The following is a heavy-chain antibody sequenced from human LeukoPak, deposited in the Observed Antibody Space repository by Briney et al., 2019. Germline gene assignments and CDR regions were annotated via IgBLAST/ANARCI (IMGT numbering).Heavy chain of an antibody. CDR3: ARAQYYDSSGGDAFDI. D-gene: IGHD3-22*01. V-gene: IGHV1-46*01. J-gene: IGHJ3*02. CDR1: GYTFTSYY. CDR2: INPSGGST. Sequence: ASVKVSCKASGYTFTSYYMHWVRQAPGQGLEWMGIINPSGGSTSYAQKFQGRVTMTRDTSTSTVYMELSSLRSEDTAVYYCARAQYYDSSGGDAFDIWGQGTMVTVSS.